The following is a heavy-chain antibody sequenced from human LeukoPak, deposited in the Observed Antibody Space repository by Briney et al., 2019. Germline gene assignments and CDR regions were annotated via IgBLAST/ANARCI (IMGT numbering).Heavy chain of an antibody. CDR3: ARLSWSNSGYFDY. CDR1: GYSISSGYY. CDR2: IYHSGST. Sequence: SETLSLTCAVSGYSISSGYYWGWIRQPPGKGLEWIGSIYHSGSTYYKPSLKSRVTISVDTSKNQFSLALSSVTAADTAVYCCARLSWSNSGYFDYWGQGTLVTVSS. V-gene: IGHV4-38-2*01. J-gene: IGHJ4*02. D-gene: IGHD6-13*01.